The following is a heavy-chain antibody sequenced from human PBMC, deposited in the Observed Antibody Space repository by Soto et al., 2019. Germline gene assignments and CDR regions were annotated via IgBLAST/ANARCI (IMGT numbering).Heavy chain of an antibody. D-gene: IGHD6-19*01. CDR2: IKGDGSAE. J-gene: IGHJ4*02. V-gene: IGHV3-7*05. CDR3: TRHDGAAGWHF. CDR1: GFSFSTYW. Sequence: TGGSLRLSCAASGFSFSTYWMDWVRQVPGRGPEWVANIKGDGSAENYADSVKGRFSISRDNARNSVYLQMDSLRVEDTAMYYCTRHDGAAGWHFWGQGAQVTVSS.